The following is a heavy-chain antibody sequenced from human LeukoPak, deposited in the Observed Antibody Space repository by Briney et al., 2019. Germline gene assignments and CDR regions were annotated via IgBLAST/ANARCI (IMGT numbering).Heavy chain of an antibody. D-gene: IGHD3-10*01. CDR1: GGSISSGDYY. Sequence: PSETLSLTCTVSGGSISSGDYYWSWIRQPPGKGLEWIVYIYYSGITYYNPSLKSRVTISVDTSKHQFSLKLSSVTAADTAVYYCARRTVTGSGNFDYWGQGTLVTVSS. J-gene: IGHJ4*02. CDR3: ARRTVTGSGNFDY. CDR2: IYYSGIT. V-gene: IGHV4-30-4*08.